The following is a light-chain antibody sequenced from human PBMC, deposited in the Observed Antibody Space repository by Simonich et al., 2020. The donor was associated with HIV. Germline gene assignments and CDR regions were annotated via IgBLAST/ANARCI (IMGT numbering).Light chain of an antibody. CDR1: QSVFYISNNKNY. V-gene: IGKV4-1*01. CDR2: WAS. J-gene: IGKJ5*01. CDR3: QQYYSTPIT. Sequence: IVMTQSPDSLAVSLGERATINCKSSQSVFYISNNKNYLAWYQQKPGQPPKLLIYWASTRESGVPDRFSGSGSGTDFTLTISSLQAEDVAVYYCQQYYSTPITFGQGTRLEIK.